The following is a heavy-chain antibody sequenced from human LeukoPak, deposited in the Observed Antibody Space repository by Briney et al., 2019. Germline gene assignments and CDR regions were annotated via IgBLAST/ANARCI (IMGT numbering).Heavy chain of an antibody. V-gene: IGHV3-23*01. CDR2: ISGSGDST. D-gene: IGHD6-19*01. J-gene: IGHJ4*02. Sequence: GGSLRLSCAASGFTLSSYAVSWVRQAPGKGLARVSAISGSGDSTYYADSVKGRFTISRDNSKNTLYLQMNSLRAEDTAVYYCAKERLDIAVAGYWGQGTLVTVSS. CDR1: GFTLSSYA. CDR3: AKERLDIAVAGY.